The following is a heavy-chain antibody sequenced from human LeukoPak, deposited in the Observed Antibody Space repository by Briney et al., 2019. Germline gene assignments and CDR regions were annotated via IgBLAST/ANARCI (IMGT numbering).Heavy chain of an antibody. D-gene: IGHD3-22*01. Sequence: PSETLSLTCTVSGGSISSGDYYWSWIRQPPGKGLEWIGYIYYSGSTYYNPSLKSRVTISVDTSKNQFSLKLSSVTAADTAVYYCARGAFYYDNAFDIWGQGTMVTVSS. V-gene: IGHV4-30-4*08. J-gene: IGHJ3*02. CDR3: ARGAFYYDNAFDI. CDR2: IYYSGST. CDR1: GGSISSGDYY.